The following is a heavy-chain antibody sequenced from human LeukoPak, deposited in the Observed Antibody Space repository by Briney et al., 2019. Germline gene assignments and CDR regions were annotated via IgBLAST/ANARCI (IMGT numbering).Heavy chain of an antibody. D-gene: IGHD6-13*01. CDR2: IYYSGSA. CDR3: ARGVGEGSSWYPQAYYYYYYMDV. V-gene: IGHV4-39*07. CDR1: GGSISSSSYY. J-gene: IGHJ6*03. Sequence: SETLSLTCTVSGGSISSSSYYWGWIRQPPGKGLEWIGSIYYSGSAYYNPSLKSRATISVDTSKNQFSLKLSSVTAADTAVYYCARGVGEGSSWYPQAYYYYYYMDVWGKGTTVTVSS.